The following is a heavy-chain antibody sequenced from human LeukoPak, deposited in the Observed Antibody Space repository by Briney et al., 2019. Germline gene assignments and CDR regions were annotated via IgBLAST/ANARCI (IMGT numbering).Heavy chain of an antibody. V-gene: IGHV3-30*03. CDR1: GFTFSSYG. CDR2: ISYDGTNK. CDR3: ARDVGLDAFDI. J-gene: IGHJ3*02. Sequence: GGSLRLSCAASGFTFSSYGMSWVRQAPGKGLEWVAVISYDGTNKYYADSVKGRFTISRDNSKNTLYLQMNSLRAEDTAVYYCARDVGLDAFDIWGQGTMVTVSS. D-gene: IGHD3/OR15-3a*01.